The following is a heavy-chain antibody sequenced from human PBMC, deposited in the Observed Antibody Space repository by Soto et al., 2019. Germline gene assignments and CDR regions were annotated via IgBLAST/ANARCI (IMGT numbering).Heavy chain of an antibody. D-gene: IGHD2-2*01. CDR3: ARWGSYCSSTSCYGNFDY. Sequence: ASVKVSCKASGYTFTSYAMHWVRQAPGQRLEWMGWINAGNGNTKYSQKFQGRVTITRDTSASTAYMELSSLRSEDTAVYYCARWGSYCSSTSCYGNFDYWGQGTLVTVSS. V-gene: IGHV1-3*01. CDR1: GYTFTSYA. J-gene: IGHJ4*02. CDR2: INAGNGNT.